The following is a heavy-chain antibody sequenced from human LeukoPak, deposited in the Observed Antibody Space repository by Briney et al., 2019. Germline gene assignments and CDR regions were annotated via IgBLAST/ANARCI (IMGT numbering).Heavy chain of an antibody. CDR3: ARSRVIVDAFDI. V-gene: IGHV3-48*03. CDR1: GFTFSSYE. CDR2: ISSVGTM. J-gene: IGHJ3*02. Sequence: GGSLRLSCAASGFTFSSYEMNWVRQAPGKGLEWIAYISSVGTMYYADSVKARFTISRDNGDNSLSLQMNSLRAGDTAVYYCARSRVIVDAFDIWGQGTMVTVSS. D-gene: IGHD2-21*01.